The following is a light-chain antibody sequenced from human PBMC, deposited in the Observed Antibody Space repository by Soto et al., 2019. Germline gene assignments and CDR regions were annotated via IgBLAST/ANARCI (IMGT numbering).Light chain of an antibody. J-gene: IGKJ1*01. CDR1: QSVSSNN. V-gene: IGKV3-20*01. Sequence: EIVLTQSPDTLSLSPGERATLSCRASQSVSSNNLAWYQHKPGQPPRLLIYVASRRATDIPDRFSGSGSGSEFTLTITRLEPEDFAVYYCQQHGSGPWTFGQGTKVEIK. CDR2: VAS. CDR3: QQHGSGPWT.